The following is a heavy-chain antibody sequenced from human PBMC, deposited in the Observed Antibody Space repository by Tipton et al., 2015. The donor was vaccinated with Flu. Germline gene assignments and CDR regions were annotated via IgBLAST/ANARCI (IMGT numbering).Heavy chain of an antibody. J-gene: IGHJ2*01. D-gene: IGHD6-13*01. CDR1: GGSISSYY. CDR2: IYYSGST. V-gene: IGHV4-59*01. Sequence: TLSLTCTVSGGSISSYYWSWIRQPPGKGLEWIGYIYYSGSTNYNPSLKSRVTISVDTSKNQFSLKLSSVTAADTAVYYCARVSSSSSWSQAWYCSLWGRGTLVSVS. CDR3: ARVSSSSSWSQAWYCSL.